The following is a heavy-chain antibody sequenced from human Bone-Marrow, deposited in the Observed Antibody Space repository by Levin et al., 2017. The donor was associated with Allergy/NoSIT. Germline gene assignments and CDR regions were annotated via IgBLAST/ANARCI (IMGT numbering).Heavy chain of an antibody. CDR2: ISYDGNEK. J-gene: IGHJ4*02. V-gene: IGHV3-30*03. CDR1: GFSFSPYG. D-gene: IGHD1-1*01. Sequence: PGGSLRLSCVASGFSFSPYGMHWVRQAPGKGLEWVAIISYDGNEKFYVDSVKGRFTISRDNSENTLYLQMNSLRTEDTAVYYCVRDWGQYSTAWYNGGDYWGQGTLVAVSS. CDR3: VRDWGQYSTAWYNGGDY.